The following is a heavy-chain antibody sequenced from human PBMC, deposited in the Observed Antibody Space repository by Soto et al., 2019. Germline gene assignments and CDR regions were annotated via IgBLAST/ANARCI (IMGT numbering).Heavy chain of an antibody. CDR2: IYYSGIA. D-gene: IGHD6-13*01. CDR1: GGSSSTYY. V-gene: IGHV4-59*01. J-gene: IGHJ4*02. Sequence: LETLSLTCTVSGGSSSTYYWSWIRQPLGKGLEWIGYIYYSGIANYNPSLKSRVTISVDTSKNQFSLKLSSATAADTAVYYCARGKRNPWYWNYFNNGGQGPRLTAS. CDR3: ARGKRNPWYWNYFNN.